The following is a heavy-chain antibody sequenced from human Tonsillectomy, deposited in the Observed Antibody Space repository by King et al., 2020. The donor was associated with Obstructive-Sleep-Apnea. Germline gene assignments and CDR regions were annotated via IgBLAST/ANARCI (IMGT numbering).Heavy chain of an antibody. CDR2: INSVGATT. CDR1: GFSFSSYW. D-gene: IGHD6-19*01. V-gene: IGHV3-74*01. CDR3: TSPPATTVADTFQN. Sequence: VQLVESGGGLVQPGGSLRLSCAASGFSFSSYWMHWVRQAPGKGLVWVSAINSVGATTTYADSVQGRFTISRDNAKNTVYLQMNSLRAEDTAVYYCTSPPATTVADTFQNWGQGTLVTVSS. J-gene: IGHJ4*02.